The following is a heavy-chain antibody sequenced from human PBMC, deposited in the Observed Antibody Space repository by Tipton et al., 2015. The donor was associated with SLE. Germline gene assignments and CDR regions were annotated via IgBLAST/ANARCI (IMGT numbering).Heavy chain of an antibody. Sequence: SLRLSCVASGFTFRSSSMAWVRRGPGRGLEWVSIIYYGARGYSRDSVKGRFTISRDDSKNTLDLQMDSLRAEDTGIYYCAKGGAGGLFFDSWGQGTLVTVSS. CDR2: IYYGARG. CDR1: GFTFRSSS. V-gene: IGHV3-23*03. J-gene: IGHJ4*02. CDR3: AKGGAGGLFFDS. D-gene: IGHD3/OR15-3a*01.